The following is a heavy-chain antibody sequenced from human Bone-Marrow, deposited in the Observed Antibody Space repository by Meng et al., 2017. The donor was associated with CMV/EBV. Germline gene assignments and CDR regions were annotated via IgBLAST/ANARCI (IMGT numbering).Heavy chain of an antibody. CDR2: IDWDDDK. J-gene: IGHJ4*02. Sequence: SGSTLVKPTQTLTLTCTFAGFSLSNSGMCVSWVRQPPGKALEWLALIDWDDDKYYSTSLKTRLTISKDTAKNQVVLTMTIMDPVDTDTYYCARISRGSGWYFHYDYWGQGTLVTVSS. D-gene: IGHD6-19*01. CDR3: ARISRGSGWYFHYDY. CDR1: GFSLSNSGMC. V-gene: IGHV2-70*20.